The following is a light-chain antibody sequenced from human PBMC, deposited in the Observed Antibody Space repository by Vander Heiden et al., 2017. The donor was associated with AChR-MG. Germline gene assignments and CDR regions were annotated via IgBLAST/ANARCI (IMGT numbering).Light chain of an antibody. CDR1: SSDVGGYKY. Sequence: QSALPQPASVSGSPGQSITLSFTGTSSDVGGYKYVSGYQQHPGKAPKLMIYEGSNRPAGVANRFAGSKAGNTASLTISGLKAEDEDEYYCSAYTSSSTLVFGGGTKLTVL. CDR3: SAYTSSSTLV. J-gene: IGLJ2*01. CDR2: EGS. V-gene: IGLV2-14*01.